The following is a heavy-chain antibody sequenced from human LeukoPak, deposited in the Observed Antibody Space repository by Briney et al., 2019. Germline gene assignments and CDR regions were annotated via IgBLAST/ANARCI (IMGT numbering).Heavy chain of an antibody. J-gene: IGHJ4*02. CDR1: AASISNGDYY. CDR3: ASTKWELDY. V-gene: IGHV4-30-4*08. D-gene: IGHD1-1*01. CDR2: IYYSGST. Sequence: SQTLSLTCSVSAASISNGDYYWSWLRQPPGKGLEWIGYIYYSGSTYYNPSLKSRVTISVDTSKNQFSLKLSSVTAADTAVYYCASTKWELDYWGQGTLVTVSS.